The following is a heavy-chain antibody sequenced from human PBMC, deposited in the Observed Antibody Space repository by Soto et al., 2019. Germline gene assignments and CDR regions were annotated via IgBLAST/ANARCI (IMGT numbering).Heavy chain of an antibody. J-gene: IGHJ4*02. Sequence: QVQLVESGGGLVKPGGSLRLSCAASGFTFSDYYMSWIRQAPGKGLEWVSYISSSSSYTNYADSVKGRFTISRDNAKNSLYLQMNSLRAEDTAVYYCARARDGGGYSGLDLDYWGQGTLVTVSS. CDR1: GFTFSDYY. D-gene: IGHD5-12*01. V-gene: IGHV3-11*05. CDR2: ISSSSSYT. CDR3: ARARDGGGYSGLDLDY.